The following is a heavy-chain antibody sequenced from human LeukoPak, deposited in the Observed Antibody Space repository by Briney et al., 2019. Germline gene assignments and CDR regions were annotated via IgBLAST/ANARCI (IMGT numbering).Heavy chain of an antibody. J-gene: IGHJ6*03. V-gene: IGHV3-66*01. Sequence: GGSLRLSCAASGFTFSSYSMNWVRQASGKGLECVSVIYSDGTTYYADSVKGRFTISRDNSKNTLYLQMNSLRAEDSAVYYCAKGGISTMVRGVIGYMDVWGKGTTVTISS. CDR2: IYSDGTT. CDR3: AKGGISTMVRGVIGYMDV. CDR1: GFTFSSYS. D-gene: IGHD3-10*01.